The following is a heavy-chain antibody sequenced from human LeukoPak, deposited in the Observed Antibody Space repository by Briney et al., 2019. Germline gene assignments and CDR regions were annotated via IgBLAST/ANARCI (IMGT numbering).Heavy chain of an antibody. V-gene: IGHV3-74*01. CDR3: VRGVELGIPGY. Sequence: GGSLRLSCAASGFTFSSYWMHWVRQAPGKGLAWVSRINSDGSSTSYADSVKGRFTISRDNAKNTLYLQMNSLRVEDTAVYYCVRGVELGIPGYWGQGTLVTVSS. CDR1: GFTFSSYW. CDR2: INSDGSST. J-gene: IGHJ4*02. D-gene: IGHD7-27*01.